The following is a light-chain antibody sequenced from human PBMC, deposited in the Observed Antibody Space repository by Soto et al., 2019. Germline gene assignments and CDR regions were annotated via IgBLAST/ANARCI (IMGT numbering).Light chain of an antibody. Sequence: QSALTQPASVSGXXXXSXXXXXTGTSXXIGRYNYVSWYQHSPGKAPKLIIYDVSDRPSGVSNRFSGSKSGTTASLTISGLQAEDEADYYCGSYTSSDTMIFGGGTKLTVL. J-gene: IGLJ2*01. CDR3: GSYTSSDTMI. CDR1: SXXIGRYNY. V-gene: IGLV2-14*03. CDR2: DVS.